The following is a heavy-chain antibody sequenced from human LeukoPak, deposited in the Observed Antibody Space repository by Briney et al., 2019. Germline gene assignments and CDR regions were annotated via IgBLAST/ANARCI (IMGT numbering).Heavy chain of an antibody. CDR3: ARDGVVTAIPGLYYYYGMDV. D-gene: IGHD2-21*02. CDR1: GFTFSNYY. J-gene: IGHJ6*02. V-gene: IGHV3-11*01. CDR2: ISSSGSTI. Sequence: GGSLRLSCAASGFTFSNYYMSWIRQAPGKGLEWVSYISSSGSTIYYADSVKGRFTISRDNAKNSLYLQMNSLRAEDTAVYYCARDGVVTAIPGLYYYYGMDVWGQGTTVTVSS.